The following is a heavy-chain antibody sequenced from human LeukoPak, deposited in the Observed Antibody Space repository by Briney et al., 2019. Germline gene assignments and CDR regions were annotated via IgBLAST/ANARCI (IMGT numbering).Heavy chain of an antibody. V-gene: IGHV3-23*01. Sequence: QAGGSLRLSCAASGFSFSNFALSWVRQAPGKGLEWVSSISGSGLGIYYVDSVKGRFTISRDNSRNTLYLQMSSLTAEDTAVYYCAKASQWPLRGAIRDFFFMDVWGKGTTVIVSS. D-gene: IGHD4-17*01. CDR1: GFSFSNFA. CDR2: ISGSGLGI. CDR3: AKASQWPLRGAIRDFFFMDV. J-gene: IGHJ6*03.